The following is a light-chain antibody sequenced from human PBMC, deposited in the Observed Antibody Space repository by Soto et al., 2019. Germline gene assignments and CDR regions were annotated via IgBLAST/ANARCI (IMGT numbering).Light chain of an antibody. CDR3: QQYDTSLT. Sequence: IVLTQSPASLSLSPGERATLSCGASHTIASVYLAWYQHKPGLAPRLLIYDTSIRATGIPDRFTGSGSGTDFTLTISRLEHEDFAVYCCQQYDTSLTFGGGTKVEIK. J-gene: IGKJ4*01. CDR2: DTS. CDR1: HTIASVY. V-gene: IGKV3D-20*01.